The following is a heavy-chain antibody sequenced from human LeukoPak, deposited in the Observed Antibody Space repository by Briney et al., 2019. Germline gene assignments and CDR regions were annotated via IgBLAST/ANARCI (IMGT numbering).Heavy chain of an antibody. Sequence: PGGSLRLSCAASGFTFSTYTMTWVRQAPGKGLEWVASISSSGTFISYADSVRGRSTISRDNAENSLFLQLSSLRTDDTAVYYCAKAGPGGGLLAKVYYFDSWGQGTLVTVSS. J-gene: IGHJ4*02. CDR3: AKAGPGGGLLAKVYYFDS. D-gene: IGHD3-16*02. CDR2: ISSSGTFI. V-gene: IGHV3-21*01. CDR1: GFTFSTYT.